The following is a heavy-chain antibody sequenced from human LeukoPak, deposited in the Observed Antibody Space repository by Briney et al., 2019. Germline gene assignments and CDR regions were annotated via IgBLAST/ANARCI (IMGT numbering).Heavy chain of an antibody. J-gene: IGHJ6*02. D-gene: IGHD5-18*01. CDR2: MNPNSGNT. CDR3: ARVRPLLDTAMVTYYYYYGMDV. CDR1: GYTFTGYD. V-gene: IGHV1-8*01. Sequence: APVKVSCKASGYTFTGYDINWVRQASGQGLEWMGWMNPNSGNTGYAQKFQGRVTMTRNTSISTAYMELSSLRSEDTAVYYCARVRPLLDTAMVTYYYYYGMDVWGQGTTVTVSS.